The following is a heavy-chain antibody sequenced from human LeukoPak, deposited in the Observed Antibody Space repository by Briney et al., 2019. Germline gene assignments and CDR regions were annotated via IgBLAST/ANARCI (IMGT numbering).Heavy chain of an antibody. CDR2: MSGDATST. D-gene: IGHD6-13*01. Sequence: PGGSLRLSCAASGFTFSRFAMNWVRQAPGKGLEWVSTMSGDATSTYYADSVKGRFTISRDNSKTTLFLQTNSLRAEDTAVYYCAKRTSGSSWYSSDSWGQGTLVTVSS. CDR3: AKRTSGSSWYSSDS. J-gene: IGHJ4*02. CDR1: GFTFSRFA. V-gene: IGHV3-23*01.